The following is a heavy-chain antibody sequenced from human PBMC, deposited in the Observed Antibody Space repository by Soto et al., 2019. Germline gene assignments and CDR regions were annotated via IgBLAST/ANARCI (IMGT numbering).Heavy chain of an antibody. CDR2: ISGSGDST. Sequence: EVQLLESGGGLVQPGGSLRLSCTASGFTFSNYAMSWVRQAPGKGLEWVSTISGSGDSTYYADSVKGRFTISRDNSKNTLYLQMNSLRAEDTAVYYCAKDSSHDYGFYRYFDLWAVAPWSLSPQ. CDR1: GFTFSNYA. J-gene: IGHJ2*01. CDR3: AKDSSHDYGFYRYFDL. D-gene: IGHD4-17*01. V-gene: IGHV3-23*01.